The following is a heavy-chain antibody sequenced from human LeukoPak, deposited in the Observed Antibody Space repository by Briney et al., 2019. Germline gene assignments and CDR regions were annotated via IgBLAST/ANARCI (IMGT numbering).Heavy chain of an antibody. D-gene: IGHD3-3*01. CDR1: GGTFSSYA. J-gene: IGHJ6*03. CDR2: IIPIFGTA. Sequence: ASVKVSCKASGGTFSSYAISWVRQAPGQGLEWMGGIIPIFGTANYAQKFQGRVTITTDESTSTAYMELSSLRSEDTAVYYCARSRRGVGVPYYYYYMDVWGKGTTVTVSS. V-gene: IGHV1-69*05. CDR3: ARSRRGVGVPYYYYYMDV.